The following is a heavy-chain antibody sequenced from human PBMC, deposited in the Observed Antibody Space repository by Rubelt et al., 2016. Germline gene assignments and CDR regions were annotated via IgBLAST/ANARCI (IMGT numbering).Heavy chain of an antibody. CDR3: ASSGSQAGIHDY. D-gene: IGHD1-26*01. J-gene: IGHJ4*02. CDR1: GGSFSGYY. V-gene: IGHV4-34*01. CDR2: INHSGST. Sequence: QVQLQQWGAGLLKPSETLSLTCAVYGGSFSGYYWSWIRQPPGKGLEWIGEINHSGSTNYKPSLKSRVTISVDTSKNQFSLKLSSVTAADTAVYYCASSGSQAGIHDYWGQGTLVTVSS.